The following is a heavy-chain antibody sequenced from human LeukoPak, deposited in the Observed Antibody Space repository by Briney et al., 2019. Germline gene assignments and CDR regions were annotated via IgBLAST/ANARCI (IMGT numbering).Heavy chain of an antibody. J-gene: IGHJ4*02. D-gene: IGHD3-22*01. V-gene: IGHV3-23*01. CDR2: VSGSGGST. CDR3: AKEDSSGYYSFDY. CDR1: GFAFSSYA. Sequence: GGSLRLSCAASGFAFSSYAMSWVRQAPGKGLEWVSAVSGSGGSTSYADSVKGRLTISRDNSKNTLYLQMNSLRAEDTAVYYCAKEDSSGYYSFDYWGQGTLVSVSS.